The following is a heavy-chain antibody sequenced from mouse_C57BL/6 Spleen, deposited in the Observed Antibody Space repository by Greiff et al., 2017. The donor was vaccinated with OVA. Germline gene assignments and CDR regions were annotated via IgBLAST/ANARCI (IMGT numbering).Heavy chain of an antibody. J-gene: IGHJ4*01. CDR3: ARGFPITTVVASYAMDY. V-gene: IGHV1-72*01. D-gene: IGHD1-1*01. CDR2: IDPNSGGT. CDR1: GYTFTSYW. Sequence: VQLQQPGAELVKPGASVKLSCKASGYTFTSYWMHWVKQRPGRGLEWIGRIDPNSGGTKYNEKFKSKATLTVDKPSSTAYMQLSSLTSEDSAVYYCARGFPITTVVASYAMDYWGQGTSVTVSS.